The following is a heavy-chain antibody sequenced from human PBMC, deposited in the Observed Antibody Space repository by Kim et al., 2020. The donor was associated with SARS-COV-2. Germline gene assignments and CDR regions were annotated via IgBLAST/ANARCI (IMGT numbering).Heavy chain of an antibody. CDR2: IYYSGST. CDR3: ARGFIRNWFDP. D-gene: IGHD3-10*01. V-gene: IGHV4-31*03. CDR1: GGSISSGGYY. J-gene: IGHJ5*02. Sequence: SETLSLTCTVSGGSISSGGYYWSWIRQHPGKGLEWIGYIYYSGSTYYNPSLKSRVTISVDTSKNQFSLKLSSVTAADTAVYYCARGFIRNWFDPWGQGTLVTVSS.